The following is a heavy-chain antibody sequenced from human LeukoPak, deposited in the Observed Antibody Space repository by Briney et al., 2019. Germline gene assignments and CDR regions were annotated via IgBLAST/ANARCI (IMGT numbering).Heavy chain of an antibody. J-gene: IGHJ4*02. D-gene: IGHD5-18*01. CDR3: AKGSYDASNWGFRYFDY. CDR1: GFTFDDYA. Sequence: GGSLRLSCAASGFTFDDYAMHWVRQAPGKGLEWVSGISWNSGSIGYADSVKGRFTISRDNAKNSLYLQMNSLRAEDTALYYCAKGSYDASNWGFRYFDYWGQGTLVTVSS. CDR2: ISWNSGSI. V-gene: IGHV3-9*01.